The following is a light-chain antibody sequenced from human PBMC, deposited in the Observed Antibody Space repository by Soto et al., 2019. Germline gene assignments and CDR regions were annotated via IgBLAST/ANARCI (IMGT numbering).Light chain of an antibody. CDR1: QSISSY. Sequence: DIHVTQSPSSLSASVRDRVTIXCRASQSISSYINLYQQKPGKAPNLLIYTASSLESGVPSRFSGSGSGTDFTLTITSLQPEDFATYFCQQSYSRPRTFGQGTKV. CDR2: TAS. V-gene: IGKV1-39*01. CDR3: QQSYSRPRT. J-gene: IGKJ1*01.